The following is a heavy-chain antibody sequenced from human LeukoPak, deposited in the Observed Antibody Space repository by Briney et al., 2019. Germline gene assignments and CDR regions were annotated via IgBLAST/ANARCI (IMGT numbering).Heavy chain of an antibody. Sequence: GGSLRLSCVESRFTFSSYGMHWVRQAPGKGLEWVAVIGYDGSEIYYADSVKGRFTISRDNSKSTLYLQMNSLRAVDTAVYYCARDFESYFDYWGQGTLVTVSS. CDR2: IGYDGSEI. CDR3: ARDFESYFDY. J-gene: IGHJ4*02. D-gene: IGHD3-9*01. V-gene: IGHV3-33*01. CDR1: RFTFSSYG.